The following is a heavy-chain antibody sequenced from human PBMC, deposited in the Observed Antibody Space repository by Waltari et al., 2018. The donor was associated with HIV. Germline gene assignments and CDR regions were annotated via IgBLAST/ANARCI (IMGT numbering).Heavy chain of an antibody. D-gene: IGHD1-26*01. CDR1: GFSITTSGLG. V-gene: IGHV2-5*02. Sequence: QITLKESGPTVVKPTETLTLTCPFPGFSITTSGLGLGWIRQPPGKALEWLSIIFWDDDKRYNPSLKNRLTITRDTSKNLGVLTMTNMDPVDTATYDCVQRRGSNFFDWGQGTLVTVSS. CDR3: VQRRGSNFFD. CDR2: IFWDDDK. J-gene: IGHJ1*01.